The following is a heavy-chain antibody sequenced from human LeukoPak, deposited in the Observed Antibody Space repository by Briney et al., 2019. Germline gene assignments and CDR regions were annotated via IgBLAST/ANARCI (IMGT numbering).Heavy chain of an antibody. D-gene: IGHD2-15*01. V-gene: IGHV4-38-2*02. Sequence: PETLSLTCIVSGYSITSGYYWGWIRPPPGKGLEWIGSIIHSDRRRTYYNPSLKSRVTISVDTSKNHFSLNLTSVTAADTALYYCAREGDSCYSSPLDTWGQGTLVTVSS. CDR2: IIHSDRRRT. J-gene: IGHJ5*02. CDR1: GYSITSGYY. CDR3: AREGDSCYSSPLDT.